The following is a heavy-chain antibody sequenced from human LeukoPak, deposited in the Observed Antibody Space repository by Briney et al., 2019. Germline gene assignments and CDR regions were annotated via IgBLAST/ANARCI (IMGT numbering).Heavy chain of an antibody. CDR2: ISGSGGST. Sequence: GGSLRLSCAASGFTFSSYAMSWVRQALGKGLEWVSAISGSGGSTYYADSVKGRFTISRDNSKNTLYLQMNSLRAEDTAVYYCAKDLIALLTGNWFDPWGQGTLVTVSS. CDR3: AKDLIALLTGNWFDP. CDR1: GFTFSSYA. V-gene: IGHV3-23*01. D-gene: IGHD3-16*01. J-gene: IGHJ5*02.